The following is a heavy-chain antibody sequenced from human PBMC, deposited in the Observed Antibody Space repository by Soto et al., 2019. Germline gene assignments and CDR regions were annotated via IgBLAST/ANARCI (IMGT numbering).Heavy chain of an antibody. V-gene: IGHV1-3*01. CDR2: INAGNGNT. D-gene: IGHD6-6*01. Sequence: ASVKVSCKASGYTFTSYAMHWVRQAPGQRLEWMGWINAGNGNTKYSQKFQGRVTITRDTSASTAYMELSSLRSEDTAVYYCARVRIEYSSLSAFDYWGQGTLVTVSS. J-gene: IGHJ4*02. CDR1: GYTFTSYA. CDR3: ARVRIEYSSLSAFDY.